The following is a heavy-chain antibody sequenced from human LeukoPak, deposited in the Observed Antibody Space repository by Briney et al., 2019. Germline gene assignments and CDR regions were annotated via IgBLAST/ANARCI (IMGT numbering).Heavy chain of an antibody. CDR3: ARAGYYYGSGSYYKGGYYYYYYMDV. D-gene: IGHD3-10*01. Sequence: ASVKISCKASGYTFTSYYMHWVRQAPGQGLEWMAIINPSGGSTTYAQKFQGRVTMTRDMSTSTAYMELSSLRSEDTAVYYCARAGYYYGSGSYYKGGYYYYYYMDVWGKGTTVTVSS. CDR2: INPSGGST. V-gene: IGHV1-46*01. J-gene: IGHJ6*03. CDR1: GYTFTSYY.